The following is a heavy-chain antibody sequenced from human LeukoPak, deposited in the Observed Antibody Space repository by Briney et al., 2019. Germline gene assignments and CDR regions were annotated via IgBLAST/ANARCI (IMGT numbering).Heavy chain of an antibody. Sequence: GGSLRLSCAASGFTFSSYAMHWVRQAPGKGLEWVAVISYDGSNKYYADSVKGRFTISRDNSKNTVYLQMNSLRAEDTAVYYCASLDGDRPRVWGQGTLVTVSS. D-gene: IGHD4-17*01. CDR3: ASLDGDRPRV. J-gene: IGHJ4*02. V-gene: IGHV3-30-3*01. CDR2: ISYDGSNK. CDR1: GFTFSSYA.